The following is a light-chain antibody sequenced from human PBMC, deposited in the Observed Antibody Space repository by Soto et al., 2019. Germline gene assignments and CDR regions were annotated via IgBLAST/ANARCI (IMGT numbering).Light chain of an antibody. V-gene: IGKV3-20*01. Sequence: EVVMTQSPATLSVSPGEGVTLSCRASQGIGDTLAWYQHKPGQTPRLLIYGASSRATGIPDRFSGSGSGTDFTLTISRLEPEDFAVYYCQQYGSSPLLTFGGGTKVDIK. J-gene: IGKJ4*01. CDR2: GAS. CDR3: QQYGSSPLLT. CDR1: QGIGDT.